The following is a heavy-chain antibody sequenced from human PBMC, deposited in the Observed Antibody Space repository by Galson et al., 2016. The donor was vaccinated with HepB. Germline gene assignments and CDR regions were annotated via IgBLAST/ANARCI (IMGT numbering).Heavy chain of an antibody. Sequence: QSGAEVKKPGESLKISCKGSGYRFTSYWIGWVRQMPGKGLGWMGIIYLADSDARYSPYFQGQVSIPADKSISTAYLHWSTLKTSDTAIYYCAIGDYRRWLSWYDLCGQGTRVTGSS. V-gene: IGHV5-51*01. CDR3: AIGDYRRWLSWYDL. D-gene: IGHD5-12*01. CDR2: IYLADSDA. J-gene: IGHJ5*02. CDR1: GYRFTSYW.